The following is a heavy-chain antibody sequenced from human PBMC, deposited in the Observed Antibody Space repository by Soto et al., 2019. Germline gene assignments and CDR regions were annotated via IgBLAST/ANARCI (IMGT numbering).Heavy chain of an antibody. J-gene: IGHJ4*02. CDR1: GFTFSSNW. V-gene: IGHV3-74*01. Sequence: PGGSLRLSCAASGFTFSSNWMHWFRQIPGKGLVWVSRINTDGSATNYADSVKGRFTTYRDNAKNMLYLQMNSLRLEDTAVYYCARDIGEMSAVWGQGTQVTVSS. CDR3: ARDIGEMSAV. CDR2: INTDGSAT. D-gene: IGHD3-10*01.